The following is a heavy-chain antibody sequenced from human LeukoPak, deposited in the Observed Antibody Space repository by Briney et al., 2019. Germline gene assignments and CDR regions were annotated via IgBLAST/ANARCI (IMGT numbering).Heavy chain of an antibody. D-gene: IGHD2/OR15-2a*01. Sequence: SDTLSLTCTVSGSISSSNFYGGWIRQPPGKGLEWIGSFYDSGSTYYNPSLKSRATISVDTSKNHFSLKLTSVTAADTAVYYCVIYVCFWGRGILVTVSS. CDR3: VIYVCF. CDR2: FYDSGST. J-gene: IGHJ4*02. V-gene: IGHV4-39*07. CDR1: GSISSSNFY.